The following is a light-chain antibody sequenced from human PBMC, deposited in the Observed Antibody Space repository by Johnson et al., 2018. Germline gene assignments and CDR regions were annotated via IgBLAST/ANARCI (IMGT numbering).Light chain of an antibody. CDR1: SSNIGNNY. V-gene: IGLV1-51*02. CDR3: GTLGSSLSAGNV. J-gene: IGLJ1*01. Sequence: QSVLTQPPSVSAAPGQKVTISCSGSSSNIGNNYVSWYQQLPGTAPKLLIYENNKRPSGIPDRFSGSKSGTSATLGITGLQTGDEADYYCGTLGSSLSAGNVFGTGTKVTVL. CDR2: ENN.